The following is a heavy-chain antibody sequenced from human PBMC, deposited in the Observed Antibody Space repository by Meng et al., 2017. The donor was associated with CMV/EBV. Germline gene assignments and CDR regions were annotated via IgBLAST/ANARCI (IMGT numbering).Heavy chain of an antibody. CDR1: GYTFINYG. D-gene: IGHD2-2*01. V-gene: IGHV1-18*01. Sequence: ASVKVSCKASGYTFINYGISWVRQAPGQGLEWLGWISAYSRNTNYAQKFQGRVTLTTDTSTSTAYMELRSLRSDDTAVYYCARDLVVLPAAASGYYVYAMDVWGQGTTVTVSS. CDR2: ISAYSRNT. CDR3: ARDLVVLPAAASGYYVYAMDV. J-gene: IGHJ6*02.